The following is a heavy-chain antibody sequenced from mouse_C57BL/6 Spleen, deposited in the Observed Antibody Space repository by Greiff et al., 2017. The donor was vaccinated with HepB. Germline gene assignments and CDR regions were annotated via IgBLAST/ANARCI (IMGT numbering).Heavy chain of an antibody. J-gene: IGHJ3*01. V-gene: IGHV1-64*01. CDR2: IHPNSGST. Sequence: VQLQQPGAELVKPGASVKLSCKASGYTFTSYWMHWVKQRPGQGLEWIGMIHPNSGSTNYNEKFKSKATLTVDKSSSTAYMQLSSLTSEDSAVYYCARSIYGSSSGFAYWGQGTLVTVSA. CDR3: ARSIYGSSSGFAY. CDR1: GYTFTSYW. D-gene: IGHD1-1*01.